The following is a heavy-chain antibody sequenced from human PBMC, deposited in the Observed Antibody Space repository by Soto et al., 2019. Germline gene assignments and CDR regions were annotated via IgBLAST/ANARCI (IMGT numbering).Heavy chain of an antibody. J-gene: IGHJ5*02. CDR2: IYYSGST. D-gene: IGHD2-2*03. V-gene: IGHV4-59*08. CDR1: GGSISSYY. Sequence: SETLSLTCTVSGGSISSYYWSWIRQPPGKGLEWIGYIYYSGSTNYNPSLKSRVTISVDTSKNQFSLKLSSVTAADTAVYYCGKKLGGGNCFDPWGRETWVPVS. CDR3: GKKLGGGNCFDP.